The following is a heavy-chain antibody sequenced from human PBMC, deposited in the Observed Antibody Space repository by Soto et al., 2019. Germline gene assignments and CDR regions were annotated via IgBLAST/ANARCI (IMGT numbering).Heavy chain of an antibody. CDR2: INTHNGNT. V-gene: IGHV1-18*01. CDR1: GYTFTTYG. D-gene: IGHD3-10*01. CDR3: TREGSAPYYYYAMDA. J-gene: IGHJ6*02. Sequence: GSSVKGSCKASGYTFTTYGISWGRQAPGEGLEWLGWINTHNGNTNYAQNLQGRVFMTADTSTNTAYMELRSLRSDDTAIYFCTREGSAPYYYYAMDAWGQGTTVTVSS.